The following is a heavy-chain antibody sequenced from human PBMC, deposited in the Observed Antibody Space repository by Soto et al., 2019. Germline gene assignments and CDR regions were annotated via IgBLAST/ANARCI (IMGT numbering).Heavy chain of an antibody. Sequence: PGESLKISCKGSGYSFTSYWISWVRQMPGKGLEWMGRIDPSDSYTNYSPSFQGHVTISADKSISTAYLQWSSLKASDTAMYYCARRDYYDSSGYYGMDVWGKGTTVTVSS. CDR2: IDPSDSYT. CDR3: ARRDYYDSSGYYGMDV. D-gene: IGHD3-22*01. V-gene: IGHV5-10-1*01. CDR1: GYSFTSYW. J-gene: IGHJ6*04.